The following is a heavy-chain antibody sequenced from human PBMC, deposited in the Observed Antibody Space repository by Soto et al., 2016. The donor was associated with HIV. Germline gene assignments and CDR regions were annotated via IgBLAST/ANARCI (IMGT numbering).Heavy chain of an antibody. CDR3: ARGQRSGDRRFDY. CDR2: IIHSGRA. CDR1: GGSFSGYY. D-gene: IGHD7-27*01. J-gene: IGHJ4*02. Sequence: QVQLQQWGAGLVKPSETLSLTCAVYGGSFSGYYWSWIRQSPGKGLEWIGEIIHSGRATYNPSLKSRVTISIDTSKNQFSLNLTSVTAADTSLYYCARGQRSGDRRFDYVGPGDPGHRLL. V-gene: IGHV4-34*02.